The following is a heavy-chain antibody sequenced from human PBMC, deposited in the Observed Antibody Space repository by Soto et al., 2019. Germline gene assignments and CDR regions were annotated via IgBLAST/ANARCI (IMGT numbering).Heavy chain of an antibody. CDR2: IYYSGST. Sequence: SETLSLTCTVSGGSISSYYWSWIRQPPGKGLEWIGYIYYSGSTNYNPSLKSRVTISVDTSKNQFSLKLSSVTAADTAVYYCARSFYGDKYYFDYWGQGTLVTVSS. J-gene: IGHJ4*02. D-gene: IGHD4-17*01. CDR1: GGSISSYY. CDR3: ARSFYGDKYYFDY. V-gene: IGHV4-59*01.